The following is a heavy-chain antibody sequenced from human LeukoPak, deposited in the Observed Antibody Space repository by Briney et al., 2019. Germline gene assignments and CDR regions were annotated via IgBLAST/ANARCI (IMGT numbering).Heavy chain of an antibody. CDR1: GGSISSSSYY. J-gene: IGHJ4*02. CDR2: IYYSGST. V-gene: IGHV4-39*07. Sequence: SETLSLTCTVSGGSISSSSYYWGWIRQPPGKGLEWIGSIYYSGSTYYNPSLKSRVTISVDTSKNQFSLKLSSVTAADTGVYYCARAPWHNWNYVTEYWGQGTLVTVSS. D-gene: IGHD1-7*01. CDR3: ARAPWHNWNYVTEY.